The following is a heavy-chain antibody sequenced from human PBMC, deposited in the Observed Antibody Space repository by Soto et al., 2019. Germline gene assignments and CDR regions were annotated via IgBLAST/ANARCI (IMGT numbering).Heavy chain of an antibody. J-gene: IGHJ6*02. Sequence: ASVKVSCKASGYTFTSYAMHCVRQAPGQRLEWMGWINAGNGNTKYSQKFQGRVTITRDTSASTAYMELSSLRSEDTAVYYCARVRVPAAILGDYYYYGMDVWGQGTTVTVSS. CDR3: ARVRVPAAILGDYYYYGMDV. CDR2: INAGNGNT. D-gene: IGHD2-2*02. CDR1: GYTFTSYA. V-gene: IGHV1-3*01.